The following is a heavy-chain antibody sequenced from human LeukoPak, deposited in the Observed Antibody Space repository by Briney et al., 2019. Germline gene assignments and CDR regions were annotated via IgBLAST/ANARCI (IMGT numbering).Heavy chain of an antibody. CDR2: IRYDGSNT. D-gene: IGHD7-27*01. CDR3: ARDGEDREAWFDP. J-gene: IGHJ5*02. V-gene: IGHV3-30*02. CDR1: GFIFSSYG. Sequence: PGGSLRLSCAESGFIFSSYGMHWVRQAPGKGLEWVAFIRYDGSNTYYADSVKGRFTISRDNSKNTLYLQMNSLRSEDTAVYYCARDGEDREAWFDPWGQGTLVTVSS.